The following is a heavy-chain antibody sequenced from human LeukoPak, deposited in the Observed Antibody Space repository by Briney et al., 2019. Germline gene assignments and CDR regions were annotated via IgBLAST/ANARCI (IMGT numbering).Heavy chain of an antibody. Sequence: PGGTLRLSCAASGFTFSSHGMNWVRQAPGKGLEWVSGISPGGGITYYTDSVKGRFTISRDNSKNTVSLQMNSLRDEDTAVYYCAKDDAWGRYKDWGQGTVVTVSS. D-gene: IGHD3-16*01. J-gene: IGHJ4*02. V-gene: IGHV3-23*01. CDR3: AKDDAWGRYKD. CDR1: GFTFSSHG. CDR2: ISPGGGIT.